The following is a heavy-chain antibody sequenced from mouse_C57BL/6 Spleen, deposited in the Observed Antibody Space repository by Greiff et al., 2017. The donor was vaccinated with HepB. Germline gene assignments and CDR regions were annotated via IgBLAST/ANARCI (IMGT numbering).Heavy chain of an antibody. Sequence: DVMLVESGGGLVKPGGPLKLSCAASGFTFSDYGMHWVRQAPEKGLEWVAYISSGSSTIYYADTVKGRFTISRDNAKNTLFLQMTSLRSEDTAMYYCARYYGSNYWYFDVWGTGTTVTVSS. D-gene: IGHD1-1*01. V-gene: IGHV5-17*01. CDR2: ISSGSSTI. J-gene: IGHJ1*03. CDR3: ARYYGSNYWYFDV. CDR1: GFTFSDYG.